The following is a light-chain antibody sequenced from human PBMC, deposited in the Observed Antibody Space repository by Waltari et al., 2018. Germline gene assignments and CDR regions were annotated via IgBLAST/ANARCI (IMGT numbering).Light chain of an antibody. V-gene: IGLV3-1*01. J-gene: IGLJ2*01. CDR3: QAWDTSAAVV. CDR2: QDN. Sequence: WYLLKSGQPPLLAIDQDNKRPSGIPERFSGSNSGNAATLTVSGTQSVDEADYYCQAWDTSAAVVFGGGTKLTVL.